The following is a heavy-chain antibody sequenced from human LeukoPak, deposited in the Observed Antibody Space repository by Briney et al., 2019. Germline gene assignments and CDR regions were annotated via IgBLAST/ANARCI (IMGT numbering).Heavy chain of an antibody. CDR3: ARDRELGIGLS. CDR2: INEDGSET. V-gene: IGHV3-7*01. J-gene: IGHJ5*02. CDR1: GFTFSSYW. D-gene: IGHD7-27*01. Sequence: PGGSLRLSCAASGFTFSSYWMSWVRQAPGKGLEWVANINEDGSETYYVDSVKGRFTISRDNAKNSVDLQMNSLRAEDTAVYYCARDRELGIGLSWGQGTLVTVSS.